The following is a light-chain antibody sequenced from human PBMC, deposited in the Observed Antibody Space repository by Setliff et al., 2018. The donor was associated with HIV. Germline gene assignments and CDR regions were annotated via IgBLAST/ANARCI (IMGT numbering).Light chain of an antibody. CDR1: SSNIGRNY. J-gene: IGLJ1*01. Sequence: QSALTQPPSASGTPGQRVTISCSGSSSNIGRNYVYWYQQLPGTTPKLLIYRNNQRPSGVPDRFSGSKSGTSASLAISGLRSADEADYYCAAWDNSLSGSYVFGTGTKVAVL. V-gene: IGLV1-47*01. CDR3: AAWDNSLSGSYV. CDR2: RNN.